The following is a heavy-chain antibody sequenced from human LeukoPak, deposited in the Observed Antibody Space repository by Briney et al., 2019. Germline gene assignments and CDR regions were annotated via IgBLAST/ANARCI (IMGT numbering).Heavy chain of an antibody. CDR1: GGSFSGYY. CDR2: INHSGST. V-gene: IGHV4-34*01. Sequence: SETLSLTCAVYGGSFSGYYWSWIRQPPGKGLEWIGEINHSGSTNYDPSLKSRVTISVDTSKNQFSLKLSSVTAADTAVYYCARTRYWGQGTLVTVSS. CDR3: ARTRY. J-gene: IGHJ4*02.